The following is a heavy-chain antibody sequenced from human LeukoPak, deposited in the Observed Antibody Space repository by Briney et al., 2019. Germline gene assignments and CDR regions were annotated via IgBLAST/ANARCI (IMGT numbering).Heavy chain of an antibody. CDR1: GYSISSGYY. V-gene: IGHV4-38-2*01. D-gene: IGHD2-2*01. CDR3: ARLSGYCSSTSCYEFGP. CDR2: IYHSGST. J-gene: IGHJ5*02. Sequence: PSETLSLTCAVSGYSISSGYYWGWIRQPPGKGLEWIGSIYHSGSTYYNPSLKSRGTISVDTSKNQFSLKLSSVTAADTAVYYCARLSGYCSSTSCYEFGPWGQGTLVTVSS.